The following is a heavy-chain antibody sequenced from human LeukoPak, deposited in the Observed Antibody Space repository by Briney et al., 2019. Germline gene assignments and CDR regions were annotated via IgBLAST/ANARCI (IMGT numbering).Heavy chain of an antibody. V-gene: IGHV4-30-2*01. D-gene: IGHD7-27*01. Sequence: PSETLSLTCVVSGGSISSGGYSWSWIRQPPGKGLEWIGYIYRSGSTYYNPSLKSRVTISVDRSKNQFSLKLNSVTAADTAVYYCAREALGIFDYWGQGTLVTVSS. CDR3: AREALGIFDY. CDR1: GGSISSGGYS. J-gene: IGHJ4*02. CDR2: IYRSGST.